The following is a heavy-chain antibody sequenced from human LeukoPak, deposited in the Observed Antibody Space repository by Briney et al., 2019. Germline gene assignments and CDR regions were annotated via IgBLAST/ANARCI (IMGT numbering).Heavy chain of an antibody. V-gene: IGHV1-18*01. CDR3: ARDPWFGELSPYYFDY. D-gene: IGHD3-10*01. Sequence: ASVKVSCKASGYTSTSYGISWVRQAPGQGLEWMGWISAYNGNTNYAQKLQGRVTMTTDTSTSTAYMELRSLRSDDTAVYYCARDPWFGELSPYYFDYWGQGTLVTVSS. J-gene: IGHJ4*02. CDR1: GYTSTSYG. CDR2: ISAYNGNT.